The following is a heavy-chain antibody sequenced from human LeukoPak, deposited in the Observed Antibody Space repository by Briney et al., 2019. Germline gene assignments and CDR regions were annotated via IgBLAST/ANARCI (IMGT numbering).Heavy chain of an antibody. CDR3: ARASGGYYLLGY. Sequence: GGSLRLSCAASGFTVSTNYMSWVRQAPGKGLEWVSSIYSGGSTYYADSVKGRFTISRDNSKNTLYLQMNSLRAEDTAMYYCARASGGYYLLGYWGQGTLVTVSS. CDR2: IYSGGST. D-gene: IGHD3-22*01. V-gene: IGHV3-53*01. J-gene: IGHJ4*02. CDR1: GFTVSTNY.